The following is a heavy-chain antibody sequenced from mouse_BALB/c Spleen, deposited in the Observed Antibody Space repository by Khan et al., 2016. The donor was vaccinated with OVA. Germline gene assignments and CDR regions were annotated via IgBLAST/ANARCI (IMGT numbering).Heavy chain of an antibody. CDR3: AIRDRRWDCDY. D-gene: IGHD1-1*01. J-gene: IGHJ2*01. CDR2: INPSTGYT. CDR1: GYTFINYW. Sequence: QVQLQQSGAELAKPGASVKMSCKASGYTFINYWILWVKQRPGQGLEWIGYINPSTGYTEYNQNFKDKATLTADKSSSTAYMQLSSLTSEDSAVYYCAIRDRRWDCDYWGQGTTLTVSS. V-gene: IGHV1-7*01.